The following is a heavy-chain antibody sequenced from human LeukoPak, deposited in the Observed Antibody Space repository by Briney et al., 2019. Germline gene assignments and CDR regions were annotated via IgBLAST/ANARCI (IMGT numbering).Heavy chain of an antibody. V-gene: IGHV3-21*01. CDR3: ARDPPRGCSSTSCSGY. CDR1: GFTFSSYS. CDR2: ITSSSYI. J-gene: IGHJ4*02. Sequence: GGSLRLSCAASGFTFSSYSMNWVRQAPGKGLEWVSSITSSSYIYYADSVKGRFTISRDNAKNSQYLQMNSLRAEDTAVYYCARDPPRGCSSTSCSGYWGQGTLVTVSS. D-gene: IGHD2-2*01.